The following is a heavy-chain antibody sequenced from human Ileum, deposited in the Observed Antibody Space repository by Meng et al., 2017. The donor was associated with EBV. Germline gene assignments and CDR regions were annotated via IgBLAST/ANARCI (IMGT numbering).Heavy chain of an antibody. Sequence: LSLRESGSGLVMPSQTTSLTCAVSGGSIRSGGHSWSWIRQPPGKGLEWIGDIQHSGSTYYNPSLKSRVTISVDRSRNQFSLKLSSVTAADTAVYYCARAHPVVYFFDYWGQGTLVTVSS. CDR2: IQHSGST. CDR1: GGSIRSGGHS. D-gene: IGHD4-23*01. CDR3: ARAHPVVYFFDY. J-gene: IGHJ4*02. V-gene: IGHV4-30-2*01.